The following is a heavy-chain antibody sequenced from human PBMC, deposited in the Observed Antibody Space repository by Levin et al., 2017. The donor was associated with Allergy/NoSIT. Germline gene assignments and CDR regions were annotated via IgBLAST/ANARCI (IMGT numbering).Heavy chain of an antibody. V-gene: IGHV4-59*01. Sequence: GSLRLSCTVSGGSISSYYWSWIRQPPGKGLEWIGYIYYSGSTNYNPSLKSRVTISVDTSKNQFSLKLSSVTAAGTAVYYCARMYCSSTSCYAGMGLNWFDPWGQGTLVTVSS. J-gene: IGHJ5*02. CDR1: GGSISSYY. CDR2: IYYSGST. CDR3: ARMYCSSTSCYAGMGLNWFDP. D-gene: IGHD2-2*01.